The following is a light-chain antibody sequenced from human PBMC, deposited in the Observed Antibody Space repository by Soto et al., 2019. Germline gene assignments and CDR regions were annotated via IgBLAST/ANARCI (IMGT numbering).Light chain of an antibody. CDR3: QQYNNWLPVS. CDR1: QSVSNN. CDR2: GAS. J-gene: IGKJ2*01. Sequence: EIVMTQSKATLSVYPGERANLSCRASQSVSNNLAWYQQKPGQTPRLLIYGASTRATGIPVRFSGSGSGTEFTLTICSLQSEDFAVYYCQQYNNWLPVSFGQGTKLEI. V-gene: IGKV3-15*01.